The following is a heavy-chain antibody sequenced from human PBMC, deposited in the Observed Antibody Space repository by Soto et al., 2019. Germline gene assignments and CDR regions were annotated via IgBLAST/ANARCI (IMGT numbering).Heavy chain of an antibody. CDR2: ISAYNGNT. V-gene: IGHV1-18*01. CDR3: ARVERITMVRGVIPGFDY. Sequence: GASVKVSCKASGYTFTIYGIIWVRQAPGQGLEWMGWISAYNGNTNYAQKLQGRVTMTTDTSTSTAYMELRSLRSDDTAVYYCARVERITMVRGVIPGFDYWGQGTLVTVSS. CDR1: GYTFTIYG. J-gene: IGHJ4*02. D-gene: IGHD3-10*01.